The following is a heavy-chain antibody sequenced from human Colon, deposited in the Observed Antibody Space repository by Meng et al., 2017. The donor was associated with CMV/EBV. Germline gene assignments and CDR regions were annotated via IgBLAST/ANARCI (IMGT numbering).Heavy chain of an antibody. J-gene: IGHJ4*02. V-gene: IGHV3-7*01. CDR2: IKQDGSEQ. Sequence: GESLKISCVASGFTFSYFWMSWVRQAPGKGLEWVANIKQDGSEQKYVDDVKGRFTMSRENARNTLFLQMNSRRAEDTAVYYCAKGQGILYDWGQGTLVTVSS. CDR1: GFTFSYFW. D-gene: IGHD1-14*01. CDR3: AKGQGILYD.